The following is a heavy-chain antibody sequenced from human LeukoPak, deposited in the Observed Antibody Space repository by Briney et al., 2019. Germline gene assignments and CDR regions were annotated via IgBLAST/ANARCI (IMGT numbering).Heavy chain of an antibody. J-gene: IGHJ4*02. D-gene: IGHD6-6*01. CDR2: IKQDGSEK. V-gene: IGHV3-7*01. CDR1: GFTFSSYW. Sequence: TGGSLRLSCAASGFTFSSYWMSWVRQAPGKGLEWVANIKQDGSEKDYVDSVKGRFTISRDNAKNSLYLQMNGLTAEDTAVYYCARESFAARWDWGQGTLVTVSS. CDR3: ARESFAARWD.